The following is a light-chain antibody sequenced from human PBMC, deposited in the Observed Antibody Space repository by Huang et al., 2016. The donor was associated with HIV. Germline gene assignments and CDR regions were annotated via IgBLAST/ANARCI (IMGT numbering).Light chain of an antibody. Sequence: EIVMTQSPATLSVSPGERATLSCRASQSVGSKLAWYQQKPGQAPRPLIYGASTRATGIPARFSGSGSGTEFTLTISSLQSEDFALYHCQQYNNWPPLTFGQGTKLEIK. J-gene: IGKJ2*01. CDR3: QQYNNWPPLT. CDR1: QSVGSK. V-gene: IGKV3-15*01. CDR2: GAS.